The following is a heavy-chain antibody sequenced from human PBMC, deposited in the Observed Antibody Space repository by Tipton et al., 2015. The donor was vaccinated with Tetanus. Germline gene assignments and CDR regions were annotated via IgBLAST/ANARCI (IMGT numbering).Heavy chain of an antibody. V-gene: IGHV1-18*01. CDR1: GYTFTSYG. CDR2: ISAYNGDA. Sequence: QSGAEVKKPGASVKVSCRASGYTFTSYGITWVRQAPGQGLEWMGWISAYNGDANYAQQLQGRVTMTTDKSTSTTYMELRSLRSDDTAVYYCARDSPQWLASYYYYGMDVWGQGTTVTVSS. CDR3: ARDSPQWLASYYYYGMDV. D-gene: IGHD6-19*01. J-gene: IGHJ6*02.